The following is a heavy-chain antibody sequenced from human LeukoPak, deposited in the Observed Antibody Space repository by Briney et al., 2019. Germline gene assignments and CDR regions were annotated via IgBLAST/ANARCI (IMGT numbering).Heavy chain of an antibody. J-gene: IGHJ6*03. CDR3: AKNRGAGSHYYYHMNV. D-gene: IGHD1-26*01. CDR2: ISYDGSNK. Sequence: GGSLRLSCAASGFTFSSYAMHWVRQAPGKGLEWVAVISYDGSNKYYADSVKGRFTISRDNSKNTLYLQLNSLRVEDTAVYYCAKNRGAGSHYYYHMNVWGKGTTVTVSS. CDR1: GFTFSSYA. V-gene: IGHV3-30-3*02.